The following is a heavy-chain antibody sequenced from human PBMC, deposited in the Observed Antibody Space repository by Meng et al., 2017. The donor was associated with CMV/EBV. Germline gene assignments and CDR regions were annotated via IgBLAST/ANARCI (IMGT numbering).Heavy chain of an antibody. CDR2: ISSSSSYI. J-gene: IGHJ4*02. CDR1: GFTFSSYS. CDR3: AREVGAIDY. D-gene: IGHD1-26*01. Sequence: GESLKISCAASGFTFSSYSMNWVRQAPGKGLEWVSSISSSSSYIYYADSVKGRFTIYRDNAKNSLYLQMNSLRAEDTAVYYCAREVGAIDYWGQGTMVTVSS. V-gene: IGHV3-21*01.